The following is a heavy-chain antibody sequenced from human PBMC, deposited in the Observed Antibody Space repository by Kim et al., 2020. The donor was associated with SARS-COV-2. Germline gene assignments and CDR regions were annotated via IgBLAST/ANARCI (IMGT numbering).Heavy chain of an antibody. CDR1: GGTFSSYA. CDR2: IIPIFGTA. Sequence: SVKVSCKASGGTFSSYAISWVRQAPGQGLEWMGGIIPIFGTANYAQKFQGRVTITADESTSTAYMELSSLRSEDTAVYYCARDRWEVGATTETYYYYYGMDVWGQGTTVTVSS. J-gene: IGHJ6*02. CDR3: ARDRWEVGATTETYYYYYGMDV. D-gene: IGHD1-26*01. V-gene: IGHV1-69*13.